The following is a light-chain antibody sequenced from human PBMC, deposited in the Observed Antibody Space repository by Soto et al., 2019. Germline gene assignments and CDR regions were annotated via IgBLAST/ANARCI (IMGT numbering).Light chain of an antibody. CDR1: SSDVGGYNY. Sequence: QSVLTQPASGSGSPGQSITISCTGTSSDVGGYNYVSWYQQHPGKAPKLMIYDVSNRPSGVSNRFSGSKSGNTASLTISGLQAEDATDYVCSSYTSSSTPVVFGGGTKLTDL. CDR3: SSYTSSSTPVV. CDR2: DVS. J-gene: IGLJ2*01. V-gene: IGLV2-14*01.